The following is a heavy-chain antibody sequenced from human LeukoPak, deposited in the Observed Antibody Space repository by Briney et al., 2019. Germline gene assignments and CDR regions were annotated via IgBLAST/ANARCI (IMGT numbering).Heavy chain of an antibody. D-gene: IGHD3-22*01. J-gene: IGHJ4*02. CDR3: ASTYFYDSSGYYSTYYFDY. CDR1: GFTFRSYN. Sequence: GGSLRLSCAASGFTFRSYNMNWVRQAPGKGLEWVSSITSSGSYIYYADSVKGRFTISRDNTKSSLYLQMNSLRAEDTAVYYCASTYFYDSSGYYSTYYFDYWGKGTLVTVSP. CDR2: ITSSGSYI. V-gene: IGHV3-21*01.